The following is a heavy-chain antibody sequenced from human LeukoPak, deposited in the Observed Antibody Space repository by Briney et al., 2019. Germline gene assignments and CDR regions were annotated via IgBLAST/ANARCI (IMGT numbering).Heavy chain of an antibody. V-gene: IGHV3-21*01. J-gene: IGHJ6*03. CDR1: GFTFSSYS. D-gene: IGHD3-3*01. CDR2: ISSSSSYI. CDR3: ARDLYYDFWSGSYYYYYMDV. Sequence: GGSLRLSCAASGFTFSSYSMNWVRQAPGKGLEWVSSISSSSSYIYYADSVKGRFTISRDNAKNSLYLQMNSLRAEDTAVYYCARDLYYDFWSGSYYYYYMDVWGKGTTVTVSS.